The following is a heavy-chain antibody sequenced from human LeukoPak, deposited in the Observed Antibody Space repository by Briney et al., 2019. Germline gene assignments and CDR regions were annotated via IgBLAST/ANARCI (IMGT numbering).Heavy chain of an antibody. CDR2: IYYSGST. CDR3: ARYYGSLNYYYYMDV. V-gene: IGHV4-59*01. J-gene: IGHJ6*03. D-gene: IGHD3-10*01. Sequence: SETLSLTCTVSGGSISSYYWSWIRQPPGKELEWIGYIYYSGSTNYNPSLKSRVTISVDTSKNQFSLKLSSVTAADTAVYYCARYYGSLNYYYYMDVWGKGTTVTVSS. CDR1: GGSISSYY.